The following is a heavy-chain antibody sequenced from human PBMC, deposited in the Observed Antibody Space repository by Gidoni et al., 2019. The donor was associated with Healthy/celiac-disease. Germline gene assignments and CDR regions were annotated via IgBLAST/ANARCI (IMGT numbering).Heavy chain of an antibody. CDR3: AHRPYYYDSSGCDAFDI. D-gene: IGHD3-22*01. CDR1: GCSLSTSGVG. J-gene: IGHJ3*02. CDR2: IYWDDDK. V-gene: IGHV2-5*02. Sequence: QITLKESGPTLVKPTQTLTLTCTFSGCSLSTSGVGVGWLRQPPGQALGWLALIYWDDDKRYSPSLKSRLTITKDTSKNQVVLTMTNMDPVDTATYYCAHRPYYYDSSGCDAFDIWGQGTMVTVSS.